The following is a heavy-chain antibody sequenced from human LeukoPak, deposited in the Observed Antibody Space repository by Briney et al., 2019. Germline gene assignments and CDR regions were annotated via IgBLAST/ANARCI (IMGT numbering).Heavy chain of an antibody. V-gene: IGHV4-59*01. Sequence: PSETLSLTCAVYGGSFSSYYWSWIRQPPGKGLEWIGYIYYSGSTNYNPSLKSRVTISVDTSKNQFSLKLSSVTAADTAVYYCARVGWGGLRRRAFGIWGQGTMVTVSS. J-gene: IGHJ3*02. CDR2: IYYSGST. CDR1: GGSFSSYY. CDR3: ARVGWGGLRRRAFGI. D-gene: IGHD6-19*01.